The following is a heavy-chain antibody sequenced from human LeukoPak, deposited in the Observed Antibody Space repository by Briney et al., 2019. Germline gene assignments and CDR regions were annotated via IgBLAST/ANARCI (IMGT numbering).Heavy chain of an antibody. J-gene: IGHJ4*02. CDR2: IYPGDSDT. CDR1: GYTFTSYW. Sequence: KPGESLKIPCKGSGYTFTSYWIAWVRQMPGKGLEWMGIIYPGDSDTRYSPSFQGQVTISANKSISTAYLQWSSLETSDTAMYYCARQGSTSSWYKFDYWGQGTLDTVSS. V-gene: IGHV5-51*01. D-gene: IGHD6-13*01. CDR3: ARQGSTSSWYKFDY.